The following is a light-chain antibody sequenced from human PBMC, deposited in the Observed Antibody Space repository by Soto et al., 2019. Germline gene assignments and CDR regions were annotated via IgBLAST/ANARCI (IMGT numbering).Light chain of an antibody. CDR2: DAS. J-gene: IGKJ1*01. CDR3: QQYQSSWT. CDR1: ESINRW. Sequence: EIQMTQSPSSLSSSVGDRVTIACRASESINRWLAWYQLQPGKAPKLLIYDASSLESGVPSRFSGSGSGTEFTLTISSLQPDDFATYYCQQYQSSWTFGQGTKVDI. V-gene: IGKV1-5*01.